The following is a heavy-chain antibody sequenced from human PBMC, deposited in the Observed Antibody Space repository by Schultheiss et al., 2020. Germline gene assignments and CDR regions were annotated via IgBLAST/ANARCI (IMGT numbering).Heavy chain of an antibody. CDR1: GGSISSGDYY. J-gene: IGHJ2*01. CDR3: ALTSLIGYCSGGSCYSHFDL. V-gene: IGHV4-61*08. Sequence: SATMSLSCTVSGGSISSGDYYWSWIRQPPGKGLEWIGYIYYSGSTNYNPSLKSRVTISVDTSKNQFSLKLSSVTAADPAMYYCALTSLIGYCSGGSCYSHFDLWGQGTLVTVAS. CDR2: IYYSGST. D-gene: IGHD2-15*01.